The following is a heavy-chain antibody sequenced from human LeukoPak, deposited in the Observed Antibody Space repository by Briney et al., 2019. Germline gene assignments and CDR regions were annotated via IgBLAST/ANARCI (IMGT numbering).Heavy chain of an antibody. CDR1: GFTFSDYY. Sequence: GGSLRLSCAASGFTFSDYYMSWIRQAPGKGLEWVSYISSSGSTIYYADSVKGRFTISRDNAKNSLYLQMNSLRAEDTAVYYCAREEVTMVRGVIKSYPFDYWGQGTLVTVSS. D-gene: IGHD3-10*01. J-gene: IGHJ4*02. CDR3: AREEVTMVRGVIKSYPFDY. CDR2: ISSSGSTI. V-gene: IGHV3-11*01.